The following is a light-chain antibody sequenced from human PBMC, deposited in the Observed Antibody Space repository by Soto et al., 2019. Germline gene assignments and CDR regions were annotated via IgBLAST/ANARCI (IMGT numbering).Light chain of an antibody. CDR3: TSYAGSNNVCV. CDR1: SSDIGAYNY. Sequence: QSALTQPPSASGSPGQSVTISCSGTSSDIGAYNYVSWYQQHPGKAPKLMIYDVFKWPSGVPDRFSGSKSGNTASLTVSGLQAEDEADYYCTSYAGSNNVCVFGTGTKLTVL. V-gene: IGLV2-8*01. CDR2: DVF. J-gene: IGLJ1*01.